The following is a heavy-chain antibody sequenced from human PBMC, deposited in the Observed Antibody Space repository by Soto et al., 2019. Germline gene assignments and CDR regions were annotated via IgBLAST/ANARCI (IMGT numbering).Heavy chain of an antibody. D-gene: IGHD2-15*01. V-gene: IGHV4-30-4*01. Sequence: QVQLQESGPGLVKPSQTLSLTCTVSGCSISSGNYYWRWIRQPPGKGLEWIGFISYSGSAYYNPSLKSRVTISVDTSTNQFSLNLSFVTAADTAVYYCATMGTPATGLYYFDYWGQGTLVTVSS. CDR3: ATMGTPATGLYYFDY. CDR2: ISYSGSA. J-gene: IGHJ4*02. CDR1: GCSISSGNYY.